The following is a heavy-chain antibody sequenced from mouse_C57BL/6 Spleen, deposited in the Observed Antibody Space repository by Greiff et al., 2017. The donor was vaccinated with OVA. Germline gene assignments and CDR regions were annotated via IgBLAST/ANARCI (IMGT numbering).Heavy chain of an antibody. CDR3: AAYYSKIGYFDV. Sequence: EVQLQQSGPGLVKPSQSLSLTCSVTGYSITSGYYWNWIRQFPGNKLEWMGYISYDGSNNYNPSLKNRISITRDTSKNQFFLKLNSVTTEDTATYYCAAYYSKIGYFDVWGTGTTVTVSS. J-gene: IGHJ1*03. CDR2: ISYDGSN. CDR1: GYSITSGYY. D-gene: IGHD2-5*01. V-gene: IGHV3-6*01.